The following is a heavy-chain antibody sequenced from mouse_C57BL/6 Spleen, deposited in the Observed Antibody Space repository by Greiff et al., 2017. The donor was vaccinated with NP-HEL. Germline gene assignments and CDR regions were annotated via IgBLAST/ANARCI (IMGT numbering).Heavy chain of an antibody. Sequence: DVQLQESGPGMVKPSQSLSLTCTVTGYSITSGYDWHWIRHFPGNKLEWMGYISYSGSTNYNPSLKSRISITHDTSKNHFFLKLNSVTTEDTATYYCARNYDYDGNWFAYWGQGTLVTVSA. CDR3: ARNYDYDGNWFAY. V-gene: IGHV3-1*01. J-gene: IGHJ3*01. CDR1: GYSITSGYD. D-gene: IGHD2-4*01. CDR2: ISYSGST.